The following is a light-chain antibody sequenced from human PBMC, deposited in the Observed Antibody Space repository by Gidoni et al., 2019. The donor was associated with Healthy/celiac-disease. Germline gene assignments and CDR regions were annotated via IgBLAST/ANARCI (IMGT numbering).Light chain of an antibody. Sequence: QSVLTQPPSASGTHGQRVTISCSGSSPNIGSNTVNWYQQLPGTAPHLLIYSNNQRPSGVPDRFSGSKSGTSASLAISGLQSEDEADYYCAAWDDSLNGWVFGGGTKLTVL. CDR1: SPNIGSNT. V-gene: IGLV1-44*01. CDR3: AAWDDSLNGWV. J-gene: IGLJ3*02. CDR2: SNN.